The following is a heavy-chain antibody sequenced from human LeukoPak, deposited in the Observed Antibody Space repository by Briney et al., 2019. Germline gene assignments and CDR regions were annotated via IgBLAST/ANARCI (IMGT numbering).Heavy chain of an antibody. J-gene: IGHJ4*02. Sequence: GGSLRLSCAASGFTFSSYGMHWVRQAPGKGLEWVAVISYDGSNKYYADSVKGRFTISRDNSKNTLYLQMNSLRAEDTAVYYCAKDYYDSSGYYYLGYFDYWGQGTLVTVSS. CDR1: GFTFSSYG. CDR3: AKDYYDSSGYYYLGYFDY. CDR2: ISYDGSNK. V-gene: IGHV3-30*18. D-gene: IGHD3-22*01.